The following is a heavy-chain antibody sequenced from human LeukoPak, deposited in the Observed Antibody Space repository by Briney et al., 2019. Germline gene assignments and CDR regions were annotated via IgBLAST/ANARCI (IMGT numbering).Heavy chain of an antibody. D-gene: IGHD6-25*01. CDR2: MNPKTGNT. Sequence: ASVKVSCKASGYTFTSYGISWVRQAPGQGLEWMGWMNPKTGNTGFAQTFQGRVNMTSDTPMTTAYMELSNLKSEDTAVYYCVRARYSSAWFDSWGHGALVIVSS. J-gene: IGHJ5*01. CDR3: VRARYSSAWFDS. V-gene: IGHV1-8*02. CDR1: GYTFTSYG.